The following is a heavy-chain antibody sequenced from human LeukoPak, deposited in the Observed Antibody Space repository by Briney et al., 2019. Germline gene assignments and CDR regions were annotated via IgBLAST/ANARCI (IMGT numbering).Heavy chain of an antibody. CDR2: IYHSGST. Sequence: SETLSLTCAVSGGSLSSSNWWSWVRQPPGKGLEWIGEIYHSGSTNYNPSLKSRVTMSVDTSKNQFSLKLSSVTAADTAVYYCARAPMGADFDYWGQGTLVTVSS. CDR3: ARAPMGADFDY. D-gene: IGHD1-26*01. J-gene: IGHJ4*02. V-gene: IGHV4-4*02. CDR1: GGSLSSSNW.